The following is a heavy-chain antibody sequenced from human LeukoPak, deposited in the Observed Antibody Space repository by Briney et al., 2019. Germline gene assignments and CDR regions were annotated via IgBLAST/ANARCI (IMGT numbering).Heavy chain of an antibody. Sequence: GASVKVSCKASGGTFSSYAISWVRQAPGQGLEWMGGIIPIFGTANYAQKFQGRVTITADESTSTAYMELSSLRSEDTAVYYCARQEAAAGRKRPYYYYGMDVWGQGTTV. CDR1: GGTFSSYA. D-gene: IGHD6-13*01. J-gene: IGHJ6*02. CDR3: ARQEAAAGRKRPYYYYGMDV. CDR2: IIPIFGTA. V-gene: IGHV1-69*01.